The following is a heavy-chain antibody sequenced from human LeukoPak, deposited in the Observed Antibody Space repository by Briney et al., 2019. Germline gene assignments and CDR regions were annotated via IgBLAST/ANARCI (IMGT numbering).Heavy chain of an antibody. D-gene: IGHD6-19*01. CDR1: GFTLSRYW. CDR3: ARAQWLADDAFDV. CDR2: INSDGRST. V-gene: IGHV3-74*01. J-gene: IGHJ3*01. Sequence: GGSLRLSCAASGFTLSRYWMHWVRQAPGKGLVWVSRINSDGRSTSYADSVKGRFTISRDNAKNTLSLQMNSLRVEDTAVYYCARAQWLADDAFDVWGQGTMVTVSS.